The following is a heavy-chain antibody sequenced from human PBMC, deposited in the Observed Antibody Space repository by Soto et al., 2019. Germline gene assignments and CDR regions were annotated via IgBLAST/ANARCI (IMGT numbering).Heavy chain of an antibody. Sequence: GGSLRLSCAASGFAFNTYSMHWVRQAPGRGLEWVAVISYDGSNKFYADSVKGRFTICRDNSKNTLYLEMNSLRGEDTAVYYCAKVSPMGYFFDFWGQGTLVTVSS. CDR1: GFAFNTYS. V-gene: IGHV3-30-3*01. CDR2: ISYDGSNK. J-gene: IGHJ4*02. CDR3: AKVSPMGYFFDF.